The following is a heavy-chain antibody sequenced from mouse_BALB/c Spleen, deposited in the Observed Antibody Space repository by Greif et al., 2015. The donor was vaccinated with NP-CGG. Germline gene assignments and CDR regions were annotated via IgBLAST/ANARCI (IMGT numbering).Heavy chain of an antibody. V-gene: IGHV1-7*01. CDR2: INPSTGYT. Sequence: QVQLKQSGAELAKPGASVKMSCKASGYTFTSYWMHWVKQRPGQGLEWIGYINPSTGYTEYNQKFKDKATLTADKSSSTAYMKLSSLTSEDSAVYYCARWDPRGPKGGFAYWGQGTLVTVSA. CDR1: GYTFTSYW. D-gene: IGHD4-1*01. CDR3: ARWDPRGPKGGFAY. J-gene: IGHJ3*01.